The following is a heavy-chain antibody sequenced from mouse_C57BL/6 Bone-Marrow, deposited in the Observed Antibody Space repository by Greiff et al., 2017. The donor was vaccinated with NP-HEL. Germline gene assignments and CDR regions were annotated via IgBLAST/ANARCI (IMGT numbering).Heavy chain of an antibody. Sequence: EVQLQQSGPELVKPGASVKIPCKASGYTFTDYNMDWVKQSHGKSLEWIGDINPNNGGTIYNQKFKGKATLTVDKSSSTAYMELRSLTSEDTAVYYCARKGGGYYVGYFDVWGTGTTVTVSS. J-gene: IGHJ1*03. V-gene: IGHV1-18*01. CDR2: INPNNGGT. CDR3: ARKGGGYYVGYFDV. CDR1: GYTFTDYN. D-gene: IGHD2-3*01.